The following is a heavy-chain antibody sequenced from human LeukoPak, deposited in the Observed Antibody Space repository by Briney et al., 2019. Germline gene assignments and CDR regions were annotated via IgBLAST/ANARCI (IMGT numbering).Heavy chain of an antibody. CDR1: GFTFSSYG. D-gene: IGHD3-22*01. CDR2: IRYDGSNK. Sequence: GGSLRLSCAASGFTFSSYGMHWVRQAPGKGLEWVAFIRYDGSNKYYADSVKGRFTISRDNSKNTLYLQMNSLRAEDTAVYYCAKDTKPYYDSSGYYRIFDYWGQGTLVTVSS. J-gene: IGHJ4*02. V-gene: IGHV3-30*02. CDR3: AKDTKPYYDSSGYYRIFDY.